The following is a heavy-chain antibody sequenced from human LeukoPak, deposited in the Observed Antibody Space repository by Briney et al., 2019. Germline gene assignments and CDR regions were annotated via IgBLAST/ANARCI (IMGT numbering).Heavy chain of an antibody. J-gene: IGHJ6*04. V-gene: IGHV3-48*03. Sequence: RGSLRLSCAASGFTFSGYEMNWVRQASGKGLEWISYISGSDGTIYYADSVKGRFTISRDNAKKSLYLQMNSLRAEDTAVYYCAELGITMIGGVWGKGTTVTISS. CDR2: ISGSDGTI. CDR1: GFTFSGYE. D-gene: IGHD3-10*02. CDR3: AELGITMIGGV.